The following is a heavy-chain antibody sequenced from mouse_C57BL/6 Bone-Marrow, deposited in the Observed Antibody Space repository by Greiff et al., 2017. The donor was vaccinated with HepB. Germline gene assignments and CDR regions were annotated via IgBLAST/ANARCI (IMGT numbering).Heavy chain of an antibody. J-gene: IGHJ1*03. V-gene: IGHV14-2*01. Sequence: VHLKQSGAELVKPGASVKLSCTASGFNIKDYYMHWVKQRTEQGLEWIGRIDPEDGETKYAQKFQGKATITADTSSNTAYLQLSSLTSEDTAVYYCARLYWYFDVWGTGTTVTVTS. CDR3: ARLYWYFDV. CDR2: IDPEDGET. CDR1: GFNIKDYY.